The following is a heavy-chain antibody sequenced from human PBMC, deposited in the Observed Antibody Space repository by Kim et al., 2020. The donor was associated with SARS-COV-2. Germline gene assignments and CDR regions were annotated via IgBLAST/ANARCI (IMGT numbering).Heavy chain of an antibody. Sequence: GESLKISCKGSGYSFASYWIGWVRQMPGKGLEWMGIIYPGDSDTRYSPSFQGQVTISADKSISTAYLQWSSLKASDTAMYYCAKAVRYFDWPRYNWFDPWCQGTLVTVSS. CDR1: GYSFASYW. V-gene: IGHV5-51*01. D-gene: IGHD3-9*01. J-gene: IGHJ5*02. CDR3: AKAVRYFDWPRYNWFDP. CDR2: IYPGDSDT.